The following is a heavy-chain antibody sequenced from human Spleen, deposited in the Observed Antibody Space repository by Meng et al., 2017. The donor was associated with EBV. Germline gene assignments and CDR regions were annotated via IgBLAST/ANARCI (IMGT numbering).Heavy chain of an antibody. J-gene: IGHJ4*02. V-gene: IGHV3-15*01. D-gene: IGHD2-21*01. CDR1: GFTLRDAW. Sequence: EVLWVGLGVCLVKAVGYLRCSSIVIGFTLRDAWMTWHRQGLGKGLEAGGRIKGQIHDEPTEYAAPVKATSTISSDDSNDTFYLQMNSLNFADTAVYYSTTDIPRDYWGQGTLVTVSS. CDR3: TTDIPRDY. CDR2: IKGQIHDEPT.